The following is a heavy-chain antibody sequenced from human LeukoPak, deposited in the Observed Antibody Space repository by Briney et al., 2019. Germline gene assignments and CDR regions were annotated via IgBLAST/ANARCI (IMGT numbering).Heavy chain of an antibody. CDR3: ARRSPSSGWCFDT. D-gene: IGHD6-13*01. CDR1: GGSISSYS. Sequence: SETLSLTCSVSGGSISSYSWSWIRQPPGKGLEWIGYIYTTGSTDYNPSLKSRVSISRDTSKNQFSLELSSATAADTAVYYCARRSPSSGWCFDTCRQRTLVNVSA. CDR2: IYTTGST. V-gene: IGHV4-4*09. J-gene: IGHJ4*02.